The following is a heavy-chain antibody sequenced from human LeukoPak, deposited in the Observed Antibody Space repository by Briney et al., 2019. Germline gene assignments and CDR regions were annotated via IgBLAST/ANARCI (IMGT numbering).Heavy chain of an antibody. D-gene: IGHD5-24*01. Sequence: GGSLRLSCAASGFTFSAYGMHWVRQAPGKGLEWVAIIWYDGGNKYYADSVKGRFTISRDNSKNTLFLQMNSLRVEDTAVYYCAKDGPEIVNAYYCYMDVWGKGTTVTVSS. CDR3: AKDGPEIVNAYYCYMDV. CDR2: IWYDGGNK. CDR1: GFTFSAYG. J-gene: IGHJ6*03. V-gene: IGHV3-33*06.